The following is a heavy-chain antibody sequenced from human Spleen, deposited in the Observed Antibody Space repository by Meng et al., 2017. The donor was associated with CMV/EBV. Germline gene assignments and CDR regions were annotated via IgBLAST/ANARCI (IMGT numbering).Heavy chain of an antibody. V-gene: IGHV4-39*07. D-gene: IGHD3-3*01. Sequence: SVAGASISSSIYYWGWIRQPPGQVLEWIGNIYYSGTTYSNPSLRSRVSISVDTSKNQFSLKLSSVTAADTALYYCARDLIWSGYDFWGQGTLVTVSS. CDR3: ARDLIWSGYDF. CDR1: GASISSSIYY. J-gene: IGHJ4*02. CDR2: IYYSGTT.